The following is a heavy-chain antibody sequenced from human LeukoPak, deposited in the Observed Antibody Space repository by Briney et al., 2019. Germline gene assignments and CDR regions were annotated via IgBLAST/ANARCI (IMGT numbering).Heavy chain of an antibody. V-gene: IGHV1-2*06. D-gene: IGHD2-2*01. CDR1: GYTFTGYY. CDR2: INPNSGGT. J-gene: IGHJ5*02. Sequence: APVKVSCKASGYTFTGYYMHWVRQAPGQGLEWMGRINPNSGGTNYAQKFQGRVTMTRDTSISTAYMELSRLRSDDTAVYYCARDPTRVPAAYNWFDPWGQGTLVTVSS. CDR3: ARDPTRVPAAYNWFDP.